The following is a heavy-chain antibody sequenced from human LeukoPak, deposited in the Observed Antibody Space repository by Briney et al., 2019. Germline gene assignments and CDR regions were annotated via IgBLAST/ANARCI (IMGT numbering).Heavy chain of an antibody. J-gene: IGHJ4*02. CDR1: GLTFSGYG. Sequence: AGGSLRLSCAASGLTFSGYGMHWVRQAPGKGLEWVAVIWSDGSNKYYAESVKGRFTISRDNSKNTLYLQMNSLRAEDTAVYFCARCRDSRSYNLLRYWGQGTLVTVSS. D-gene: IGHD1-26*01. CDR3: ARCRDSRSYNLLRY. CDR2: IWSDGSNK. V-gene: IGHV3-33*01.